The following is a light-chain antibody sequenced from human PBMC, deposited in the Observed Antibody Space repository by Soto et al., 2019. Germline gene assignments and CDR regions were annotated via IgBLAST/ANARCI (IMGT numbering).Light chain of an antibody. CDR3: QQSYSTPQVT. V-gene: IGKV1-39*01. CDR2: AAS. Sequence: DIQMTQSPSSLSASVGDRVTITCRTSQSISSYLNWDQQKPGKAPKLLIYAASSLQSGVPSRFSGTVSWTDLTLTISSLQAEDFATYYCQQSYSTPQVTFGGGTKVDIK. J-gene: IGKJ4*01. CDR1: QSISSY.